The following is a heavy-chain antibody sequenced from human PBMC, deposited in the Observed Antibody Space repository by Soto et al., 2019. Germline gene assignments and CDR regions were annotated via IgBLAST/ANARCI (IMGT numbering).Heavy chain of an antibody. Sequence: PSETLSLTCTVSGGSISSYYWSWIRQPPGKGLEWIGYIYYSGSTNYNPSLKSRVTISVDTSKNQFSLKLSSVAAADTAVYYCASDYYDSSGSLEYFQHWGQGTLVTVS. CDR2: IYYSGST. CDR3: ASDYYDSSGSLEYFQH. J-gene: IGHJ1*01. D-gene: IGHD3-22*01. V-gene: IGHV4-59*01. CDR1: GGSISSYY.